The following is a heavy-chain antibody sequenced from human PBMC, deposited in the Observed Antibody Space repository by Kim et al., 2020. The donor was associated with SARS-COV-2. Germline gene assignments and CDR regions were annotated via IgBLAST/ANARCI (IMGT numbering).Heavy chain of an antibody. CDR2: IYSGGST. Sequence: GGSLRLSCAASGFTVSSNYMSWVRQAPGKGLEWVSVIYSGGSTYYADSVKGRFTISRDNSKNTLYLQMNSLRAEDTAVYYCARYAPEEYSSGWYGMVYYGMDVWGQGTTVTVSS. CDR3: ARYAPEEYSSGWYGMVYYGMDV. J-gene: IGHJ6*02. CDR1: GFTVSSNY. V-gene: IGHV3-66*01. D-gene: IGHD6-19*01.